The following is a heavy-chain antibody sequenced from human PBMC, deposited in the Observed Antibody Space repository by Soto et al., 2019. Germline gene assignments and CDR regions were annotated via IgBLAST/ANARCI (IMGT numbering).Heavy chain of an antibody. V-gene: IGHV1-3*01. CDR1: GYTFTSYA. Sequence: GASVKVSCKASGYTFTSYAMHWVRQAPGQRLEWMGWISAYNGNTKYSQKFQGRVTMTTDTSTSTAYMELRSLRSDDTAVYYCALSSPIVVVPAALDFYYYMDVWGKGTTVTVPS. J-gene: IGHJ6*03. CDR3: ALSSPIVVVPAALDFYYYMDV. CDR2: ISAYNGNT. D-gene: IGHD2-2*01.